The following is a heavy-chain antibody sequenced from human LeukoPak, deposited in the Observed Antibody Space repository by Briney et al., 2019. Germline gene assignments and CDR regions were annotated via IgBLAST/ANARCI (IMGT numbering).Heavy chain of an antibody. D-gene: IGHD3-3*01. V-gene: IGHV3-15*01. CDR2: GTT. CDR3: TTDPDYDFWSGYYTLDY. Sequence: GTTDYAAPVKGRFTISRDDSKNTLYLQMNSLKTEDTAVYYCTTDPDYDFWSGYYTLDYWGQGTLVTVSS. J-gene: IGHJ4*02.